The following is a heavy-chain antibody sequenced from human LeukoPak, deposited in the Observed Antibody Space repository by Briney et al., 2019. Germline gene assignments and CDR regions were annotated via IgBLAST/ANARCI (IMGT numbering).Heavy chain of an antibody. CDR1: GFTFMNYN. J-gene: IGHJ4*02. D-gene: IGHD2-15*01. CDR2: ISSYSDYI. CDR3: ARKTVMVAAPFDY. V-gene: IGHV3-21*01. Sequence: PGGSLRLSCTASGFTFMNYNMDWVRQAPGKGLEWGSSISSYSDYIDYADSVKGRFTISRDNAKNSLYLEMTSLRADDTAIYYCARKTVMVAAPFDYWGQGTLVTVSS.